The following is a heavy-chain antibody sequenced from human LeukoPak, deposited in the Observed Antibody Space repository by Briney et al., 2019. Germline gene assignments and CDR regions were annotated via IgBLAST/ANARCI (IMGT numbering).Heavy chain of an antibody. CDR1: GFTFGDYA. Sequence: GGSLRLSSTASGFTFGDYAMSWVRQAPGKGLEWVGFIRSKAYGGTTEYAASVKGRFTISRDDSKSIAYLQMNSLKTEDTAVYYCTSAGWGGGSDEHYWGQGTLVTVSS. CDR2: IRSKAYGGTT. J-gene: IGHJ4*02. D-gene: IGHD2-15*01. V-gene: IGHV3-49*04. CDR3: TSAGWGGGSDEHY.